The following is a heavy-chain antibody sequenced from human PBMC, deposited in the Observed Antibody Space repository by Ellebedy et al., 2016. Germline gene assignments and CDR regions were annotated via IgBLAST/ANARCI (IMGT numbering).Heavy chain of an antibody. CDR1: GFTVSSNY. D-gene: IGHD2-8*01. CDR2: IYSGGST. Sequence: GESLKISCAASGFTVSSNYMSWVRQAPGKGLEWVSVIYSGGSTYYADSVKGRFTISRDNSKNTLYLQMNSLRAEDTAVYYCARGREDIVLMGYYFDYWGQGTLVTVSS. CDR3: ARGREDIVLMGYYFDY. V-gene: IGHV3-53*01. J-gene: IGHJ4*02.